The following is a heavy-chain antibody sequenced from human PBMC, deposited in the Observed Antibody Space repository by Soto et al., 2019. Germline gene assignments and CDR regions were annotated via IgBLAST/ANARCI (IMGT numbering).Heavy chain of an antibody. CDR3: ARSMGRKQVFRYYFRLDV. D-gene: IGHD3-10*01. CDR2: SSRSGAYI. J-gene: IGHJ6*02. Sequence: QVQLVASGGGLVEPGGSLSLSCVASGFSLGLNYMTWIREAPGKGLEWLSYSSRSGAYINYDESVKGRSTISRDNAYSSLYLQMDSLRAEDPAVYFCARSMGRKQVFRYYFRLDVLGQGSTVTVSS. V-gene: IGHV3-11*06. CDR1: GFSLGLNY.